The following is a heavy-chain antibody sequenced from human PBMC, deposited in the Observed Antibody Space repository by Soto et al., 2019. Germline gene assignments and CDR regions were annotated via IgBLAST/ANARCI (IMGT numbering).Heavy chain of an antibody. J-gene: IGHJ4*02. Sequence: EVQLVESGGGLVQPGRSLRLSCAASGFTFDDYAMHWVRQAPGKGLEWVSGISWNSGSIGYADSVKGRFTISRDNAKNSLYRQMNSLRAEDTALYYCAKGPYSSSWYSFDYWGQGTLVTVSS. V-gene: IGHV3-9*01. CDR1: GFTFDDYA. CDR2: ISWNSGSI. CDR3: AKGPYSSSWYSFDY. D-gene: IGHD6-13*01.